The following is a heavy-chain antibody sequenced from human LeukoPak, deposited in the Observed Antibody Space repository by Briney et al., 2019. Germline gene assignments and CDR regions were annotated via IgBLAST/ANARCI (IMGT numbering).Heavy chain of an antibody. CDR1: GFTFSSYS. Sequence: GGSLRLSCAASGFTFSSYSMNWVRQAPGKGLEWGSYISGSSSTIYYADSVKGRFTISRDNGKNTLYLQMNSLRAEDTAVYYCARTSGLERQLYFDYWGQGTLVTVSS. CDR3: ARTSGLERQLYFDY. J-gene: IGHJ4*02. D-gene: IGHD1-1*01. V-gene: IGHV3-48*01. CDR2: ISGSSSTI.